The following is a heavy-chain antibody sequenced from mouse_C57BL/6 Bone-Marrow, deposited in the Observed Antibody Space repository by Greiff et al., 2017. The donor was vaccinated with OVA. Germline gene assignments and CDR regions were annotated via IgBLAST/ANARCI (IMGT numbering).Heavy chain of an antibody. CDR2: INPYNGGT. CDR3: ARHDGYYY. J-gene: IGHJ2*01. CDR1: GYTFTDYY. V-gene: IGHV1-19*01. Sequence: VHVKQSGPVLVKPGASVKMSCKASGYTFTDYYMNWVKQSHGKSLEWIGVINPYNGGTSYNQKFKGKATLTVDKSSSTAYMELNSLTSEDSAVYYCARHDGYYYWGQGTTLTVSS. D-gene: IGHD2-3*01.